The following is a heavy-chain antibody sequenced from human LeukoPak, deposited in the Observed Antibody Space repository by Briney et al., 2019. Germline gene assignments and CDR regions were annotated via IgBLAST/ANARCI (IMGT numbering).Heavy chain of an antibody. CDR2: ISGSGGST. Sequence: GGSLRLSCAVSGFTFSSYAMSWVRHAPGTGLGLVSAISGSGGSTYYADSVKGRFTISRDNSKNTLYLQMNSLRAEDTAVYYCAKDRYDFWSGYYTLYYYYYGMDVWGQGTTVTVSS. J-gene: IGHJ6*02. V-gene: IGHV3-23*01. D-gene: IGHD3-3*01. CDR3: AKDRYDFWSGYYTLYYYYYGMDV. CDR1: GFTFSSYA.